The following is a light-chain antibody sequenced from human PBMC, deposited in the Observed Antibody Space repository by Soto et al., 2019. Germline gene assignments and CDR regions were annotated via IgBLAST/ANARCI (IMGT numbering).Light chain of an antibody. CDR2: EGT. J-gene: IGLJ1*01. Sequence: QSVLTQPASVSGFPGQSITISCSGTSSDVGTYNLVSWYQHLPGKAPRLMIYEGTKRPSGVSDRFSASKSGNTASLTISGLQAEDEAEYFCFSFTTTSTHVFGTGTKVTVL. CDR3: FSFTTTSTHV. V-gene: IGLV2-14*02. CDR1: SSDVGTYNL.